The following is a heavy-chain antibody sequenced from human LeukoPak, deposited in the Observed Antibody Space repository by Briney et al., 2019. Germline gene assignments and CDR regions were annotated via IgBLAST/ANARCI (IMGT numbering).Heavy chain of an antibody. D-gene: IGHD3-22*01. CDR3: ARRYGWITMIVAERYYFDY. V-gene: IGHV4-4*02. J-gene: IGHJ4*02. CDR2: IYHSGST. CDR1: GGSISSSNW. Sequence: PSETLSLTCAVSGGSISSSNWWSWVRQPPGKWLEWIGEIYHSGSTNYNPSLKSRVTISVDTSKNQFSLKLSSVTAADTAVYYCARRYGWITMIVAERYYFDYWGQGTLVTVSS.